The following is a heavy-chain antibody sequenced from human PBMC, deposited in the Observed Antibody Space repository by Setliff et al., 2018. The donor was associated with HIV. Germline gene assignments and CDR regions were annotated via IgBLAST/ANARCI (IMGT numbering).Heavy chain of an antibody. CDR2: IKEDGSEK. CDR1: GFLFHTYW. CDR3: AKMHTAMDPDTFDI. Sequence: GGSLRLSCAASGFLFHTYWMSWVRQAPGKGLEWVANIKEDGSEKYYVDSVKGRFTISRDNSKNTMFLQMNSLRVEDTAIYYCAKMHTAMDPDTFDIWGQGTMVTVSS. J-gene: IGHJ3*02. D-gene: IGHD5-18*01. V-gene: IGHV3-7*02.